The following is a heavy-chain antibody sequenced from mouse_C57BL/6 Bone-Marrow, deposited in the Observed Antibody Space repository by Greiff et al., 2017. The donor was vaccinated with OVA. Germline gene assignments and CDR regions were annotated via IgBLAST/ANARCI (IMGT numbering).Heavy chain of an antibody. CDR3: ASASLSYGYSFAY. CDR1: GFSLTSYG. Sequence: VKLVESGPGLVAPSQSLSITCTVSGFSLTSYGVNWVSQSPGKGLEWLGVIWGVGSTNYNTAITSRLSIRTDNSKSPVFLKMNSLLTDDTAMYYCASASLSYGYSFAYWGQGTPVTVSA. D-gene: IGHD2-2*01. CDR2: IWGVGST. V-gene: IGHV2-6*01. J-gene: IGHJ3*01.